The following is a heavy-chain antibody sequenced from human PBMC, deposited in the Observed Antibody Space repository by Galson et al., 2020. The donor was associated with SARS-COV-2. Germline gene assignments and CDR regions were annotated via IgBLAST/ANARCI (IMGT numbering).Heavy chain of an antibody. CDR2: ISWNSGSI. CDR1: GFTFDDYA. V-gene: IGHV3-9*01. J-gene: IGHJ4*02. Sequence: GGSLRLSCAASGFTFDDYAMSWVRQAPGKGLECVAGISWNSGSIGYADSVKGRFTISRDNAKNSLYLQMNSLRPEDTALYYCAKPARAAAGDYWGQGILVTVSS. D-gene: IGHD6-13*01. CDR3: AKPARAAAGDY.